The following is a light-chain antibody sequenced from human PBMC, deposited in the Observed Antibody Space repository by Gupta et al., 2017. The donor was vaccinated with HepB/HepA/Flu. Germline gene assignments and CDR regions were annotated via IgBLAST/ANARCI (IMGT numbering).Light chain of an antibody. V-gene: IGKV4-1*01. J-gene: IGKJ1*01. Sequence: DIVMTQSPYSLRQSLGERATMNCKASQSGRDNSNKWNGLAWFQQKPGQPPKMVIKWASTRSSGVPDRFSGRGSGTDFTLTISSLQTEDVAVYSCQQDDSTAWTFGQGTKVEIK. CDR2: WAS. CDR1: QSGRDNSNKWNG. CDR3: QQDDSTAWT.